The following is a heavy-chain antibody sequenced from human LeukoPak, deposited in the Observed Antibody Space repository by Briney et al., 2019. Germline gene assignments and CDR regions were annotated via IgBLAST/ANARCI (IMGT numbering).Heavy chain of an antibody. Sequence: SGPALVKPTQTLTLTCTFSGFSLSTSGMRVSWIRQPPGKALEWLARIDWDDDKFYSTPLKTRLTISKDTSKNQVVLTMTNMDPVDTATYYCARVSMTTVTTYFDYWGQGTLVTVSS. J-gene: IGHJ4*02. V-gene: IGHV2-70*04. CDR2: IDWDDDK. CDR3: ARVSMTTVTTYFDY. CDR1: GFSLSTSGMR. D-gene: IGHD4-17*01.